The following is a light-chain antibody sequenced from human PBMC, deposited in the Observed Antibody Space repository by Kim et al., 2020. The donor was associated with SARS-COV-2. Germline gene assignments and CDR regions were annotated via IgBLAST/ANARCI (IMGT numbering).Light chain of an antibody. V-gene: IGLV1-44*01. J-gene: IGLJ3*02. Sequence: GQGVTISCSGRRSNIRSNFVHWYQQLPQTAPKLIIYSTDERPSGVPDRFSGSKSGTSASLAISALQSEDEGDYYCATWDDSLGGPVFGGGTKLTVL. CDR2: STD. CDR1: RSNIRSNF. CDR3: ATWDDSLGGPV.